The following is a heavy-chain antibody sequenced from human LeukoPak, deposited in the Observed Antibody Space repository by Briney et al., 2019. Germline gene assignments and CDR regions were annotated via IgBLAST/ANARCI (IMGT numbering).Heavy chain of an antibody. J-gene: IGHJ5*02. CDR3: ARGGWNCSSTSCYGGWFDP. D-gene: IGHD2-2*01. CDR1: GFSFNTYA. CDR2: ISYDGQNI. V-gene: IGHV3-30*04. Sequence: GGSLRLSCTASGFSFNTYAIHWVRQAPGKGLEWMAVISYDGQNIYYGDSVKGHFTISRDNAKNPLYLQMNSLRAEDTAVYYCARGGWNCSSTSCYGGWFDPWGQGTLVTVSS.